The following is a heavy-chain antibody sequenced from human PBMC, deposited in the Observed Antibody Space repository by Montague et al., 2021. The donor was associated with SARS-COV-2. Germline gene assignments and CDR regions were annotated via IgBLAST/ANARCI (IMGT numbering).Heavy chain of an antibody. D-gene: IGHD1-7*01. Sequence: CAISGDSVSSSSVAWNWIGQSPSRGLEWLGRTYYRSRWYDDYAASVKGRITMNPDTAKNHFSLQLNSVTPEDTAVYYCARGNWEKVTGTTSDYLYYFDRWGQGTLVTVSS. J-gene: IGHJ4*02. CDR2: TYYRSRWYD. CDR3: ARGNWEKVTGTTSDYLYYFDR. CDR1: GDSVSSSSVA. V-gene: IGHV6-1*01.